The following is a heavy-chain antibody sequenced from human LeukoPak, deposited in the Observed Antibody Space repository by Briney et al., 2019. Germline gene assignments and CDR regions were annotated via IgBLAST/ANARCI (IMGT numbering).Heavy chain of an antibody. J-gene: IGHJ4*02. CDR2: VNLQGST. V-gene: IGHV4-4*02. CDR1: GWSLTSTNY. CDR3: AREGGPYRPLDY. Sequence: KPSGTPAPTCGVSGWSLTSTNYLTLGRPPPRKGPEWIGEVNLQGSTNYNPSLMGRVAISVDMSENHISLQLTSVTAADTAVYYCAREGGPYRPLDYSGQGTLVTVSS.